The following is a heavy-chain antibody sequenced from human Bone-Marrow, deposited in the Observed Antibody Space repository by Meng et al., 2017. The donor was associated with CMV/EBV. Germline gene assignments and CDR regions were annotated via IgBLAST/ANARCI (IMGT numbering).Heavy chain of an antibody. D-gene: IGHD1-7*01. CDR1: GGTFSSYA. V-gene: IGHV1-69*05. CDR3: ARGSLGHSTGTIPWGWFDP. CDR2: IIPIFGTA. Sequence: SVKVSCKDSGGTFSSYAISWVRQAPGQGLEWMGGIIPIFGTANYAQKFQGRVTITTDESTSTAYMELSSLRSEDTAVYYCARGSLGHSTGTIPWGWFDPWGQGTLVTVSS. J-gene: IGHJ5*02.